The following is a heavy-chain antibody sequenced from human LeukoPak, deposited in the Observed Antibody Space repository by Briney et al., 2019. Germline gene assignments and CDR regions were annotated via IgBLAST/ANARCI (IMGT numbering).Heavy chain of an antibody. CDR2: ISAYNGNT. CDR3: ARASKWLRVTDAERYYYYYMDV. J-gene: IGHJ6*03. CDR1: GYTFTSYG. D-gene: IGHD5-12*01. V-gene: IGHV1-18*01. Sequence: GASVKVSCKASGYTFTSYGISWVRQAPGQGLEWMGWISAYNGNTNYAQKFQGRVTMTRDTSTSTAYMELSSLRSEDTAVYYCARASKWLRVTDAERYYYYYMDVWGKGTTVTVSS.